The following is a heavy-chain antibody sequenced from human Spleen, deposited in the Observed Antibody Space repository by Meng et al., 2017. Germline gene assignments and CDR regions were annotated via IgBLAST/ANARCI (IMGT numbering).Heavy chain of an antibody. V-gene: IGHV1-2*06. CDR2: INPKSDDT. CDR3: ARDSGYCGGTSCQIDF. Sequence: ASVKVSCKPSGYNFPDYYIHWVRRAPGQGLEWRGRINPKSDDTHYAQRFQGRVTMTGDTSISTAYMELRSLRSDDTAVYYCARDSGYCGGTSCQIDFWGQGTLVTVSS. CDR1: GYNFPDYY. D-gene: IGHD2-2*01. J-gene: IGHJ4*02.